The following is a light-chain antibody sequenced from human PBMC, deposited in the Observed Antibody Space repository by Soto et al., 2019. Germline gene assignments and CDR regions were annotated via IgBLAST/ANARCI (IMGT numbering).Light chain of an antibody. CDR1: NSDVGGGYTY. V-gene: IGLV2-14*01. CDR2: DVS. CDR3: NSYTTTNTLVV. Sequence: QSALTQPASVSGSPGQLITISCTETNSDVGGGYTYVAWYQQHPGKAPKLMIYDVSNRPSGVSNRFSGSKSGTTASLTISGLQAEDEADYYCNSYTTTNTLVVFGGGTKLTVL. J-gene: IGLJ2*01.